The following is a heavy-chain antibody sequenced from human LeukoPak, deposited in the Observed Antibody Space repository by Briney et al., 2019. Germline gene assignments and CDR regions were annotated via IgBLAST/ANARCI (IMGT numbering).Heavy chain of an antibody. V-gene: IGHV4-61*02. D-gene: IGHD3-9*01. Sequence: SETLSLTCTVSGGSISSGSYYWSWIRQPAGKGLEWIGRIYTSGSTNYNPSLKSRVTISVDTSKNQFSLKLSSVTAADTAVYYCARDRLGYDILRDYYYMDVWGKGTTVTISS. CDR3: ARDRLGYDILRDYYYMDV. CDR2: IYTSGST. J-gene: IGHJ6*03. CDR1: GGSISSGSYY.